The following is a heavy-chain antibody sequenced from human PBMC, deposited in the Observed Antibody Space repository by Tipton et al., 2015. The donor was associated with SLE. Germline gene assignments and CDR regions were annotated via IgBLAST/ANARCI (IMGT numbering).Heavy chain of an antibody. CDR3: ARGGAFDI. D-gene: IGHD3-16*01. CDR2: IYYSGTT. V-gene: IGHV4-39*07. CDR1: GGSISSSSYY. Sequence: TLSLTCTVSGGSISSSSYYWGWIRQPPGKGLEWMGSIYYSGTTYYNPSLKSRVTISVDTSKNQFSLKLSSVTAADTAVYYCARGGAFDIWGQGTMVTVSS. J-gene: IGHJ3*02.